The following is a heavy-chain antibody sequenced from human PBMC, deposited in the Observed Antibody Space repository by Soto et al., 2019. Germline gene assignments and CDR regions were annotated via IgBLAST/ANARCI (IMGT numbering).Heavy chain of an antibody. CDR3: ARDLSGGHFDY. Sequence: ASVKVSCTASGYTFTSYAMHWVRQAPGQRLEWMGWISAYNGNTNYAQKLQGRVTMTTDTSTSTAYMELRSLRSDDTAVYYCARDLSGGHFDYWGQGTLVTVSS. CDR2: ISAYNGNT. V-gene: IGHV1-18*01. CDR1: GYTFTSYA. D-gene: IGHD2-15*01. J-gene: IGHJ4*02.